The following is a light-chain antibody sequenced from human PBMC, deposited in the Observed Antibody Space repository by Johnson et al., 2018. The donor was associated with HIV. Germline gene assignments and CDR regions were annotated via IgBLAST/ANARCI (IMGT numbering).Light chain of an antibody. CDR3: GTWDSSLSAGV. CDR1: SSNIGNNY. V-gene: IGLV1-51*02. CDR2: ENN. J-gene: IGLJ1*01. Sequence: QPVLTQPPSVSAAPGQTVTISCSGSSSNIGNNYVSWYQQLPGTAPKLLIYENNKRPSGIPDRFSGSKSGTSATLGITGLQTGDEADYYCGTWDSSLSAGVFGTGTNVTVL.